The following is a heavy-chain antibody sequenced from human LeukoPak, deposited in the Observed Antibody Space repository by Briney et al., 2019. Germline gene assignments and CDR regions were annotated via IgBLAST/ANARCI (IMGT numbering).Heavy chain of an antibody. D-gene: IGHD6-13*01. CDR2: IIPIFGTA. CDR3: AREQKPQYSSSWYSYFQH. J-gene: IGHJ1*01. V-gene: IGHV1-69*05. Sequence: SVKVSCKASGGTFSSYAISWVRQAPGQGLECMGRIIPIFGTANYAQKFQGRVTITTDEYTRTAYMEPSSLRSEDKAVYYCAREQKPQYSSSWYSYFQHWGQGTLVTVSS. CDR1: GGTFSSYA.